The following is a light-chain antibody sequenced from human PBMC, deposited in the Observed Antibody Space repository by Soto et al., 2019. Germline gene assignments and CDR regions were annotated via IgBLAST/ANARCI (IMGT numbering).Light chain of an antibody. Sequence: QSVLTQPASVSGSPGQSITISCTGTSSDVGSYNFVSWYQHHPGKAPKLIIYEVSNRPSGVSNRFSGSKSGNTASLTISGLQADDEADYYCAAWDDSLNGRVFGTGTKVTVL. CDR2: EVS. CDR1: SSDVGSYNF. V-gene: IGLV2-14*01. J-gene: IGLJ1*01. CDR3: AAWDDSLNGRV.